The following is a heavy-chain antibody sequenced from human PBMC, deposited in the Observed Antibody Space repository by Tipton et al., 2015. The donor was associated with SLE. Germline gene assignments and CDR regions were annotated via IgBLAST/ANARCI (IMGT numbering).Heavy chain of an antibody. CDR2: IYPGDSDT. CDR3: ARLPGGQMWLMDY. Sequence: QLVQSGAEVKKPGESLKISCKGSGYSFTRYWIGWVRQMPGKGLELMGIIYPGDSDTRYSPSFQGQVSISADKSINTAYVQWSSLRASDTAIYYCARLPGGQMWLMDYWGQGTLVTVSS. V-gene: IGHV5-51*03. D-gene: IGHD5-18*01. J-gene: IGHJ4*02. CDR1: GYSFTRYW.